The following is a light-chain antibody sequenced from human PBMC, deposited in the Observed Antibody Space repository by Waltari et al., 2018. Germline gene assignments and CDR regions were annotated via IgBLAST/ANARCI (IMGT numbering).Light chain of an antibody. Sequence: DIQMTQSPSSLSASVGDRVTITCRASQSISNYLNWYQHKPGTAPKLLIYAPSSLQSGVPSRFSGSGSGTDFTLTINSLQPEDFATYSCQQSYRPPFTFGPGTELDVK. V-gene: IGKV1-39*01. J-gene: IGKJ3*01. CDR2: APS. CDR1: QSISNY. CDR3: QQSYRPPFT.